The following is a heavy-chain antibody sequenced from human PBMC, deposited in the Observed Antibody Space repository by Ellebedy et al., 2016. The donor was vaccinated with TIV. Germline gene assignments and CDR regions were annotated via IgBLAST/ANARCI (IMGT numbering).Heavy chain of an antibody. J-gene: IGHJ4*02. D-gene: IGHD4-23*01. V-gene: IGHV3-30*02. CDR1: GFTFSSYG. CDR3: AKGPTVVKEGYFDY. Sequence: PGGSLRLSCAASGFTFSSYGMHWVRQAPGKGLEWVAFIRYDGSNKYYADSVKGRFSISRDNSKNTLYLQMNSLRAEDTAVYYCAKGPTVVKEGYFDYWGQGTLVTVSS. CDR2: IRYDGSNK.